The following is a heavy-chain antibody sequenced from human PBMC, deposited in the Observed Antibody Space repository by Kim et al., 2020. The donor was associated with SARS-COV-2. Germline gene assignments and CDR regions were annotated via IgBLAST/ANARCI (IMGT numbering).Heavy chain of an antibody. CDR1: GFTFGDYT. D-gene: IGHD6-13*01. CDR3: ARVAWSYIAAAAGTGGY. J-gene: IGHJ4*02. V-gene: IGHV3-30*04. CDR2: TSFTGGYT. Sequence: GGSLRLSCAASGFTFGDYTMHWVRQAPGKGLEWVAVTSFTGGYTAYSDSVKGRFTISRDNSKSTLFLQMNSLRPEDTALYYCARVAWSYIAAAAGTGGYWGQGTLVTVSS.